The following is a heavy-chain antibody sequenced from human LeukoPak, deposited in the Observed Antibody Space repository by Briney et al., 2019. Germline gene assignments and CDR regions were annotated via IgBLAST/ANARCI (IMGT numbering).Heavy chain of an antibody. Sequence: SETLSLTCAVYGGSFCGYYWSWIRQPPGKGLEWIGEINHSGSTNYNPSLKSRATISVDTSKNQFSLKLSSVTAADTAVYYCARESGQGGYNSDYWGQGTLVTVSS. D-gene: IGHD5-24*01. CDR3: ARESGQGGYNSDY. J-gene: IGHJ4*02. V-gene: IGHV4-34*01. CDR1: GGSFCGYY. CDR2: INHSGST.